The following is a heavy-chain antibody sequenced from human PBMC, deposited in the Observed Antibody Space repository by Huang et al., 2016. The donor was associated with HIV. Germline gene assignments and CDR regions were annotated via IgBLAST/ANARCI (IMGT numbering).Heavy chain of an antibody. CDR2: CVPEEGET. V-gene: IGHV1-24*01. J-gene: IGHJ3*02. D-gene: IGHD2-15*01. Sequence: QVQLVESGAELKKPGASVRVSCKVSGYTVSELSLHWVRQAPEKGLGWRGGCVPEEGETIYAQRVKGRGTMTEDTSTDTAYMELSSLRPEDTAVYYWATSTPDVGAGVLRSAFDIWGQGTMVTVSS. CDR1: GYTVSELS. CDR3: ATSTPDVGAGVLRSAFDI.